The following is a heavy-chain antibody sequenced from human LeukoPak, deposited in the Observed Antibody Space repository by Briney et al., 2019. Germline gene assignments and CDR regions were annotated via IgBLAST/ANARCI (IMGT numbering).Heavy chain of an antibody. Sequence: AASVKVSCKASGGTFSSYAISWVRQAPGQGLEWMGRIIPIFGIANYAQKFQGRVTITADKSTSTAYMELSSLRSEDTAVYYCARETDRYCSSTSCYRGINWFDPWGQGTLVTVSS. CDR3: ARETDRYCSSTSCYRGINWFDP. D-gene: IGHD2-2*01. V-gene: IGHV1-69*04. J-gene: IGHJ5*02. CDR1: GGTFSSYA. CDR2: IIPIFGIA.